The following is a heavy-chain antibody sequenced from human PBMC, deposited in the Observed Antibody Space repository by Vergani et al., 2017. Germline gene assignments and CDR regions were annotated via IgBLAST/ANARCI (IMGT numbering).Heavy chain of an antibody. CDR3: ASGGRGYSYGCSDY. V-gene: IGHV1-18*01. CDR1: GYTFTSYG. D-gene: IGHD5-18*01. CDR2: ISVYNGNT. J-gene: IGHJ4*02. Sequence: QVQLVQSGAEVKKPGASVKLSCKASGYTFTSYGISWVRQAPGQGLEWMDWISVYNGNTNYAQKLQGRVTMTTDTSTSTAYMELRSVRSDDTAVYYCASGGRGYSYGCSDYWGQGTLVTVSS.